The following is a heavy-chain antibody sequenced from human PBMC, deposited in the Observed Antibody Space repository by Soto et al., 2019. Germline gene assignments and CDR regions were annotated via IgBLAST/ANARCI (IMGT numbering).Heavy chain of an antibody. Sequence: GGSLRLSCAASGFTFSSYWMSWVRQAPGKGLEWVANIKKDGSEKYYGDSVKGRFTISRDNAKNSLYMQMNSLRAEDTAVYYCARSPLFGVVYYYYYMDVWGKGTTVTVSS. J-gene: IGHJ6*03. CDR2: IKKDGSEK. D-gene: IGHD3-3*01. CDR3: ARSPLFGVVYYYYYMDV. V-gene: IGHV3-7*01. CDR1: GFTFSSYW.